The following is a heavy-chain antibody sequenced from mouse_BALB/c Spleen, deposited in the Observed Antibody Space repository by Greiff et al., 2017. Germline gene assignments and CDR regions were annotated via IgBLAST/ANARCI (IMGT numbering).Heavy chain of an antibody. Sequence: EVKVEESGGGLVQPGGSRKLSCAASGFTFSSFGMHWVRQAPEKGLEWVAYISSGSSTIYYADTVKGRFTISRDNPKNTLFLQMTSLRSEDTAMYYCARPYGSSYVGAMDYWGQGTSVTVSS. J-gene: IGHJ4*01. V-gene: IGHV5-17*02. D-gene: IGHD1-1*01. CDR1: GFTFSSFG. CDR3: ARPYGSSYVGAMDY. CDR2: ISSGSSTI.